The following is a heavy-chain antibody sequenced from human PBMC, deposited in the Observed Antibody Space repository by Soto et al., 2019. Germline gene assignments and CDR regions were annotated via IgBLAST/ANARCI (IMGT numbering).Heavy chain of an antibody. J-gene: IGHJ4*02. V-gene: IGHV4-61*01. CDR1: GGSVSSGSYY. CDR3: ARAPYYYDSSGYSIDY. CDR2: IYYSGST. Sequence: QVQLQESGPGLVKPSETLSLTCTVSGGSVSSGSYYWSWIRQPPGKGLEWIGYIYYSGSTNYNPSLTSRVTISVDTSKNQFSLKLSSVTAADTAVYYCARAPYYYDSSGYSIDYWGQGTLVTVSS. D-gene: IGHD3-22*01.